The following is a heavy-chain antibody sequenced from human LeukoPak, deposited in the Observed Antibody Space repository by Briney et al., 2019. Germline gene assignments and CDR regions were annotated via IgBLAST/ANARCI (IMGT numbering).Heavy chain of an antibody. V-gene: IGHV5-10-1*01. J-gene: IGHJ4*02. CDR2: IDPSDSYT. Sequence: GESLKISCKGSGYSFTSYWISWVRQMPGKGLEWMGRIDPSDSYTNYSPSFQGHVTISADNSISTAYLQWSSLKASDTAMYYCARLTGLNWGSPAVVITYFDYLGQGTLVTVSS. CDR3: ARLTGLNWGSPAVVITYFDY. CDR1: GYSFTSYW. D-gene: IGHD7-27*01.